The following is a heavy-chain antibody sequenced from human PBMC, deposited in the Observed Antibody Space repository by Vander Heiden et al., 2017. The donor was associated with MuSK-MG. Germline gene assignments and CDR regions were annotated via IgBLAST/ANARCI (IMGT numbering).Heavy chain of an antibody. V-gene: IGHV3-11*01. D-gene: IGHD6-13*01. CDR3: AREAPPAAGWDYYYGMDV. CDR2: ISSSGSTI. J-gene: IGHJ6*02. CDR1: GSTFSDYS. Sequence: QVQLVESGGGLVKPGGSLRLSCAASGSTFSDYSMSWIRQAPGKGPEWVSYISSSGSTIYYADSVKGRFTISRDNAKNSLYLQMNSLRAEDTAVYYCAREAPPAAGWDYYYGMDVWGQGTTVTVSS.